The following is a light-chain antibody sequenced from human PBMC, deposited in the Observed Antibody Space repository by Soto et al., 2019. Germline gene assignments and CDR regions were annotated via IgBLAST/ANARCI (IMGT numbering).Light chain of an antibody. CDR2: EGS. J-gene: IGLJ1*01. V-gene: IGLV2-23*01. Sequence: QSALTQPASVSGSPGQSITISCTGTSRDVGSYNLVSWYQQHPGKAPKFMIYEGSKRPSGVSNRFSGSKSGNTASLTISGLQAEGEAIYYCCSYAGNSTYVFGNGTKVTVL. CDR1: SRDVGSYNL. CDR3: CSYAGNSTYV.